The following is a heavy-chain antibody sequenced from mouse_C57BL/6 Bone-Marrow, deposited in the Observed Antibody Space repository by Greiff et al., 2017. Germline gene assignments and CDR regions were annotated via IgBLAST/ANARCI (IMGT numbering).Heavy chain of an antibody. CDR2: IDPSDSYT. D-gene: IGHD4-1*01. J-gene: IGHJ2*01. Sequence: QVQLQQPGADLVMPGASVKLSCKASGYTFTSYWMHWVKQRPGQGLEWIGEIDPSDSYTNYNQKFKGKSTLTVDKSSSTAYMQLSSLTSEDSAVYYCAREGNWEVGFDYWGQGTTLTVSS. CDR3: AREGNWEVGFDY. CDR1: GYTFTSYW. V-gene: IGHV1-69*01.